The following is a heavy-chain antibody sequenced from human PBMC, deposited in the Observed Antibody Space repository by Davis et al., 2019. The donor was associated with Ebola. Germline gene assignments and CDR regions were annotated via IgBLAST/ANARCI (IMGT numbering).Heavy chain of an antibody. D-gene: IGHD3-9*01. CDR1: GYTFTSYD. CDR2: MNPNSGNT. Sequence: ASVKVSCKASGYTFTSYDINWVRQAAGQGLEWMGWMNPNSGNTGYAQKFQGRVTMTEDTSTDTAYMELSSLRSEDTAVYYCATEFLTRTAFDIWGQGTMVTVSS. V-gene: IGHV1-8*01. CDR3: ATEFLTRTAFDI. J-gene: IGHJ3*02.